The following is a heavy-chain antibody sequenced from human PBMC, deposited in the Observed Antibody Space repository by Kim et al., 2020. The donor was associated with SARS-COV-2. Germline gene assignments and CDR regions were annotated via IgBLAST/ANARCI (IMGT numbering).Heavy chain of an antibody. Sequence: GGSLRLSCAASGFTFSSYAMHWVRQAPGKGLEWVAVISYDGSNKYYADSVKGRFTISRDNSKNTLYLQMNSLRAEDTAVYYCARDVSWFGEKNYYYYGMDVWGQGTTVTVSS. CDR1: GFTFSSYA. V-gene: IGHV3-30*04. J-gene: IGHJ6*02. CDR3: ARDVSWFGEKNYYYYGMDV. D-gene: IGHD3-10*01. CDR2: ISYDGSNK.